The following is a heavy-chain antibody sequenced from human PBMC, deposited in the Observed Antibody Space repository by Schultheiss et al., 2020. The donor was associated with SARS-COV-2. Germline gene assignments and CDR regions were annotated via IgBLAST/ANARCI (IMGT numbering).Heavy chain of an antibody. V-gene: IGHV1-18*01. Sequence: GGSLRLSCKASDYTFTSNGISWVRQAPGQGLEWMGWISPYNENTNYAQKFQGRVTMTTDTSTNTAYMELRSLRSDDTAVYYCARDRYSSSWGESFHHWGQGTLVTVSS. D-gene: IGHD6-13*01. CDR2: ISPYNENT. J-gene: IGHJ1*01. CDR1: DYTFTSNG. CDR3: ARDRYSSSWGESFHH.